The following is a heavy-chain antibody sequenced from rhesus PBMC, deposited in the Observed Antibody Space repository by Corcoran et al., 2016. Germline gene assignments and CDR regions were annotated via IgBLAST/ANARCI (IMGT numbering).Heavy chain of an antibody. CDR1: GFTFRCCW. CDR2: ISGAGSSS. Sequence: EVQLVESGGGLAKPGGSLRLSCAVSGFTFRCCWLSWVRQAQGKGLEWISSISGAGSSSYYADSVKGRFTISRESAKNTLYLQMDGLRAEDTAVYYCAGSFDYWGRGVLVTVSS. V-gene: IGHV3-14*01. J-gene: IGHJ4*01. CDR3: AGSFDY.